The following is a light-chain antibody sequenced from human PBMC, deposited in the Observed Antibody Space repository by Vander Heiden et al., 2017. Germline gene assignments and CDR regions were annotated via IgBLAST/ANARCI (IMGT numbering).Light chain of an antibody. CDR3: QQYYSRFRR. J-gene: IGKJ1*01. Sequence: DIVMTQSSASLAVSLGGKATINCQSSQSVLSSSNNKNYLAWYQQKPGQPPKLLIYWASTRESGVPDRFSGSGSGTDFTLTISSLQAEDVAVYYCQQYYSRFRRFGQGTKVEFK. CDR2: WAS. V-gene: IGKV4-1*01. CDR1: QSVLSSSNNKNY.